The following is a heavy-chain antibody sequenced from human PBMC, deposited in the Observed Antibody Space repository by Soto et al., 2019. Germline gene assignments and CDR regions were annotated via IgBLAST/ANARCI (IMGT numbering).Heavy chain of an antibody. J-gene: IGHJ4*02. CDR3: VKDRWVDY. CDR1: GFTFSSYA. V-gene: IGHV3-64D*06. Sequence: PGVSLRLCRSASGFTFSSYAMHWVRQAPGKGLEYVSSISSDGRSTYYTDSVKGRFTTSRDNSKNKLNLQMSSLRTEDTALYYYVKDRWVDYWGQGTLVTVSS. CDR2: ISSDGRST. D-gene: IGHD6-13*01.